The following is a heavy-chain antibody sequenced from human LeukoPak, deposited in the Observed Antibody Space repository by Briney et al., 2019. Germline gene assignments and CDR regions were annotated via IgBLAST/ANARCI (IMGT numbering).Heavy chain of an antibody. J-gene: IGHJ5*02. Sequence: GGSLRLSCAASGFTFSSYAMSWVRQAPGKGLEWISAISSSSSYIYYADSVKGRFTISRDNAKNSLYLQMNSLRAEDTAVYYCAREHNYGDSGWSDPWGQGTLVTVSS. D-gene: IGHD4-17*01. V-gene: IGHV3-21*01. CDR1: GFTFSSYA. CDR3: AREHNYGDSGWSDP. CDR2: ISSSSSYI.